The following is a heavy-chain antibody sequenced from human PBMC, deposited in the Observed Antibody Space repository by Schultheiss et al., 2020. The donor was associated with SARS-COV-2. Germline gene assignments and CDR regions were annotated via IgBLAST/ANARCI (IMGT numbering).Heavy chain of an antibody. V-gene: IGHV3-64D*06. D-gene: IGHD4-11*01. Sequence: GESLKISCSASGFTFSSYAMHWVRQAPGKGLEYVSAISSNGGSTYYADSVKGRFTISRDNSKNTLYLQMSSLRAEDTAVYYCARDDYSNYGINVWGQGTTVTVSS. CDR2: ISSNGGST. CDR1: GFTFSSYA. J-gene: IGHJ6*02. CDR3: ARDDYSNYGINV.